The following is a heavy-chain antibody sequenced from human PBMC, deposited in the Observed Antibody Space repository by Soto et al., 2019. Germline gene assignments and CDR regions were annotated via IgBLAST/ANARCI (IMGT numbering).Heavy chain of an antibody. J-gene: IGHJ4*02. CDR3: ARVGQQLARGVTGPAH. D-gene: IGHD6-13*01. Sequence: EVQLVESGGGLVQPGGSLRLSCAASGFTFSSYSMNWVRQAPGKGLEWVSYISSSSSTIYYADSVKGRFTISRDNAKNSLYLQMNSLRDEDTAVYYCARVGQQLARGVTGPAHWGKGTLVTVSS. CDR1: GFTFSSYS. CDR2: ISSSSSTI. V-gene: IGHV3-48*02.